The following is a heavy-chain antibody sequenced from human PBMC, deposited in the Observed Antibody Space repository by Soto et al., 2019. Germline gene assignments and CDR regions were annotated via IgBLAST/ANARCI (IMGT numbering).Heavy chain of an antibody. V-gene: IGHV1-69*13. Sequence: APVKVSCKASGGTFSSYAISWVRQAPGQGLEWMGGIIPIFGTANYAQKFQGRVTITADESTSTAYMELSSLRSEDTAVYYCARVYCSSTSCPMWDYYYSMDVWGQGTTVTVSS. CDR2: IIPIFGTA. J-gene: IGHJ6*02. D-gene: IGHD2-2*01. CDR1: GGTFSSYA. CDR3: ARVYCSSTSCPMWDYYYSMDV.